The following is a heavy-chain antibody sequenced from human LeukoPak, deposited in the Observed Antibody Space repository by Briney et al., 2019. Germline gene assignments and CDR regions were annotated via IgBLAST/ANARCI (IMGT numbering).Heavy chain of an antibody. CDR2: INHSGST. CDR3: ARGPYDYVWGSYRSLDY. V-gene: IGHV4-34*01. J-gene: IGHJ4*02. D-gene: IGHD3-16*02. CDR1: GGSFSGYY. Sequence: SETLSLTCAVYGGSFSGYYWSWIRQPPGKGLEWIGEINHSGSTNYNPSLKSRVTISVDTSKNQFSLKLSSVTAADTAVYYCARGPYDYVWGSYRSLDYWGQGTLVTVSS.